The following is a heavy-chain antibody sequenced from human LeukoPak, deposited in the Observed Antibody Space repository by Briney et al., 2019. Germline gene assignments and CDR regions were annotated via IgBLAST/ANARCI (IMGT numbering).Heavy chain of an antibody. V-gene: IGHV1-69*05. D-gene: IGHD2-15*01. CDR1: GGTFSSYA. J-gene: IGHJ4*02. Sequence: SVKVSCKASGGTFSSYAISWVRQAPGQGLEWMGGIIPIFGTANYAQKFQGRVTITTDESTSTAYMELSSLRSEDTAVYYCARYGYCGGGSCRFDYWGQGTLVTVSS. CDR2: IIPIFGTA. CDR3: ARYGYCGGGSCRFDY.